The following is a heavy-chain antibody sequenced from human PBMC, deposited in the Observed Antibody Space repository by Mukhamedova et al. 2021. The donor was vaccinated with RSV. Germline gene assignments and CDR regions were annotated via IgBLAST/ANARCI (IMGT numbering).Heavy chain of an antibody. Sequence: GQGLAWMVWISAYNGNTNSAQKFQGRVIMTTDTSTNTAYMEVKSLRSDDTAVYYCARARHCSSPSCYESYFDYWGQGTLVTVSS. CDR3: ARARHCSSPSCYESYFDY. V-gene: IGHV1-18*01. D-gene: IGHD2-2*01. CDR2: ISAYNGNT. J-gene: IGHJ4*02.